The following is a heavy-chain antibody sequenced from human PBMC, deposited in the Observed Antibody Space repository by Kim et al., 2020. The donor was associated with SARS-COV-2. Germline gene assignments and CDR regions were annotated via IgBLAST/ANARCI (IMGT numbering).Heavy chain of an antibody. CDR1: GFSLFTRGMC. V-gene: IGHV2-70*11. CDR2: IDWDDDK. D-gene: IGHD1-7*01. Sequence: SGPTLVNPTQTLTLTRTFSGFSLFTRGMCVSWIRQPPGKALEWLARIDWDDDKYYNTSLKTRLTISKDTSKNQVVLTMTNMDPVDTATYYCARIRGIGTTRSQSYKYYMDVWGKGTTVTVSS. J-gene: IGHJ6*03. CDR3: ARIRGIGTTRSQSYKYYMDV.